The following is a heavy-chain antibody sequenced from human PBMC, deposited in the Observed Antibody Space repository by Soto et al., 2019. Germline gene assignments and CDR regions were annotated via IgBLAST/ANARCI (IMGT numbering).Heavy chain of an antibody. CDR2: IYFTGST. CDR1: GGAVSIGTYY. CDR3: TRGPPRVQWFDP. J-gene: IGHJ5*02. V-gene: IGHV4-61*01. Sequence: SETLALTCTLSGGAVSIGTYYWSWIRQPPGKGLEWIGHIYFTGSTNYNPSLKSRVTMSLDTSRNQLSLKLSSVTAADTAVYYCTRGPPRVQWFDPWGLGTMVTVSS.